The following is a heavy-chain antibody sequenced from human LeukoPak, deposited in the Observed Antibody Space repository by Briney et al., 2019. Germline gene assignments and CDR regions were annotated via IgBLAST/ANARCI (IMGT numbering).Heavy chain of an antibody. CDR2: INHSGST. D-gene: IGHD1-26*01. J-gene: IGHJ4*02. V-gene: IGHV4-34*01. Sequence: PSETLSLTCAVYGGSFSGYYWSWIRQPPGKGLEWIGEINHSGSTNYNPSLKSRVTISVDTSKNQFSLKLSSVTAADTAVYYCARGRSGSYYPFDYWGQGTLVTFSS. CDR3: ARGRSGSYYPFDY. CDR1: GGSFSGYY.